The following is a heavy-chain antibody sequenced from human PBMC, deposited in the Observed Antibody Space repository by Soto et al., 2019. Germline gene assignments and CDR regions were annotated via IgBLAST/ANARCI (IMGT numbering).Heavy chain of an antibody. Sequence: QVQLVQSGVEVKKPGASVKVSCKASGYTFISHGISWVRQAPGRGLEWMGWISGKNGNTNYAQKLQGRVTLTTDTSTSTADMELRSLRSDDTAVYYCARVSSSIVVVPDYGMDVWGQGTTVTVSS. CDR1: GYTFISHG. J-gene: IGHJ6*02. V-gene: IGHV1-18*04. D-gene: IGHD2-15*01. CDR2: ISGKNGNT. CDR3: ARVSSSIVVVPDYGMDV.